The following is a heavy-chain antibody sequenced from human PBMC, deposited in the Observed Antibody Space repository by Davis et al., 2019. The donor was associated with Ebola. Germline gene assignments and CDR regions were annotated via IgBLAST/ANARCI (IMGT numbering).Heavy chain of an antibody. CDR3: ARTSIVGTTTTASDI. J-gene: IGHJ3*02. D-gene: IGHD1-26*01. CDR2: ISAYNGNT. CDR1: GYSFNNYT. Sequence: AASVKVSCKASGYSFNNYTISWVRQPPGQGLEWMGWISAYNGNTNYAQKVQGRVTMTTDTSTGTAYLDLRSLRSDDTAVYFCARTSIVGTTTTASDIWGQGTLVTVSS. V-gene: IGHV1-18*01.